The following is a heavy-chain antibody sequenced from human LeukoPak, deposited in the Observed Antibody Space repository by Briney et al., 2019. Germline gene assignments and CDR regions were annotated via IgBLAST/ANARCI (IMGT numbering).Heavy chain of an antibody. V-gene: IGHV3-48*01. D-gene: IGHD5-12*01. CDR1: GFTFSGYS. CDR3: VRHRGSYFVF. CDR2: ISSGSSTI. Sequence: GGSLRLSGAASGFTFSGYSINWFRQAPGKGLEWLSYISSGSSTIYYADSVKGRFTISRDNAKNSLYLQMNSLRAEDTAVYYCVRHRGSYFVFWGQGTLVTVSS. J-gene: IGHJ4*02.